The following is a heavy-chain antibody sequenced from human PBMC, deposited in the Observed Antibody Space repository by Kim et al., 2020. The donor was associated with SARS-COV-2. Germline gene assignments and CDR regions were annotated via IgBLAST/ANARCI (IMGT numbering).Heavy chain of an antibody. CDR2: ISYDGSNK. D-gene: IGHD3-3*01. CDR3: ARERSYDFWSGYYTRNDAFDI. V-gene: IGHV3-30*04. CDR1: GFTFSSYA. J-gene: IGHJ3*02. Sequence: GGSLRLSCAASGFTFSSYAMHWVRQAPGKGLEWVAVISYDGSNKYYADSVKGRFTISRDNSKNTLYLQMHSLRAEDTAVYYCARERSYDFWSGYYTRNDAFDIWGQGTMVTVSS.